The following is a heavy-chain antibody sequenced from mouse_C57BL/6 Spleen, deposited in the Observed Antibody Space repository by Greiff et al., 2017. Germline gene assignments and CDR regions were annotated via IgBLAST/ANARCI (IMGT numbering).Heavy chain of an antibody. Sequence: EVQLQESGPELVKPGASVKISCKASGYTFTDYYMNWVKQSHGKSLEWIGDINPNNGGTSYNQKFKGKATLTVDKSSSTAYMELRSLTSEDSAVYYCARGYDYDWGQGTLVTVSA. D-gene: IGHD2-4*01. CDR1: GYTFTDYY. V-gene: IGHV1-26*01. J-gene: IGHJ3*01. CDR3: ARGYDYD. CDR2: INPNNGGT.